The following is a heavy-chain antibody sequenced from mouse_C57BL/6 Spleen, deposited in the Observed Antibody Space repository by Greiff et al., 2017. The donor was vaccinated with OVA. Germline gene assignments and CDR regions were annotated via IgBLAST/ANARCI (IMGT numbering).Heavy chain of an antibody. CDR3: ARSLYYYGSSYEDYFDY. CDR1: GYTFTSYW. Sequence: QVQLQQPGAELVKPGASVKLSCKASGYTFTSYWMQWVKQRPGQGLEWIGEIDPSDSYTNYNQKFKGKATLTVDTSSSTAYMQLSSLTSEDSAVYYCARSLYYYGSSYEDYFDYWGQGTTLTVSS. V-gene: IGHV1-50*01. D-gene: IGHD1-1*01. J-gene: IGHJ2*01. CDR2: IDPSDSYT.